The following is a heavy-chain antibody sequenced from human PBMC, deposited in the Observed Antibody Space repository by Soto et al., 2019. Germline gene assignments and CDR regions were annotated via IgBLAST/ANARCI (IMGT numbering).Heavy chain of an antibody. Sequence: ASVKVSCKASGGTFSSYAISWVRQAPGQGLEWMGGIIPIFGTANYAQKFQGRVTITADESTSTAYMELSSLRSEDTAVYYCARRGAAAGTITYYYYGMDVWGQGTTVTVSS. D-gene: IGHD6-13*01. V-gene: IGHV1-69*13. J-gene: IGHJ6*02. CDR2: IIPIFGTA. CDR3: ARRGAAAGTITYYYYGMDV. CDR1: GGTFSSYA.